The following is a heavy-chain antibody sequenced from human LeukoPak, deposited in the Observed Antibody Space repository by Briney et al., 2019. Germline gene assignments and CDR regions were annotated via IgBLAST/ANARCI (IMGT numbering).Heavy chain of an antibody. CDR3: ARGQPALWLKYGLDV. D-gene: IGHD5-18*01. CDR2: IYYSGST. J-gene: IGHJ6*02. CDR1: GGSISSSSYY. V-gene: IGHV4-39*07. Sequence: PSETLSLTCTVSGGSISSSSYYWGWIRQPPGKGLEWIGSIYYSGSTYYNPSLKSRVTISVDTSKNQFSLKLSSVTAADTAVYYCARGQPALWLKYGLDVWGQGTTVTVSS.